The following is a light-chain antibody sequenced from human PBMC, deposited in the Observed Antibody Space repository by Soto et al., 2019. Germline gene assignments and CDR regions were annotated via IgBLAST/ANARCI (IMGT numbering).Light chain of an antibody. CDR3: QHYSVWPYT. J-gene: IGKJ2*01. Sequence: EIVMTQSPATLSVSPGERATLSCRASQSVRSNLAWYQQKPGQAPRLLIYGASTRAPGIPARVSGSGSGTEFTLTISSLQSEDFVLYYCQHYSVWPYTFGQGTKLDIK. V-gene: IGKV3-15*01. CDR2: GAS. CDR1: QSVRSN.